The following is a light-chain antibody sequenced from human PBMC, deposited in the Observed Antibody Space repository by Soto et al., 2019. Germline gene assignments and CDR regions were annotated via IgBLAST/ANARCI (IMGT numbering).Light chain of an antibody. CDR3: QQRSNWPLT. CDR1: QSVSTRS. Sequence: IVLTQSPRTLSLSPGERATLSCRASQSVSTRSLAWYQQKPGQAPRLLMYDVAKRATGTPARFSGSGSGTDFTLTISSLEPEDFAVYYCQQRSNWPLTFGGGTKVDIK. CDR2: DVA. V-gene: IGKV3-11*01. J-gene: IGKJ4*01.